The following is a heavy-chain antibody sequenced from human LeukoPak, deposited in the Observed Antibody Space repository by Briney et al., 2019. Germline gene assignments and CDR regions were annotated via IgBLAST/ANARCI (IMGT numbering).Heavy chain of an antibody. J-gene: IGHJ6*02. Sequence: GGSLRLSCAASGFTFSSYGMHWVRQAPGKGLEWVAVISYDGSNKYYADSVKGRFTISRDNSKNTRYLQMNSPRAEDTAVYYCATAGYYGSGSYYTSYYYYYGMDVWGQGTTVTVSS. D-gene: IGHD3-10*01. CDR1: GFTFSSYG. V-gene: IGHV3-30*03. CDR3: ATAGYYGSGSYYTSYYYYYGMDV. CDR2: ISYDGSNK.